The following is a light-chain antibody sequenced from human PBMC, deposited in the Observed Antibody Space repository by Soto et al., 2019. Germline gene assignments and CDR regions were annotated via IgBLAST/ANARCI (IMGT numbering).Light chain of an antibody. Sequence: EIVMTQSPATLSVSPGDRATLSCRASQSVNSNLGWYQQKPGQAPRLLIYGASTRATGISARFSGSGSGTEFTLTIISLRSEDSAVYYSQQYNNWPPFTFGQGTRVEIK. V-gene: IGKV3-15*01. J-gene: IGKJ5*01. CDR3: QQYNNWPPFT. CDR1: QSVNSN. CDR2: GAS.